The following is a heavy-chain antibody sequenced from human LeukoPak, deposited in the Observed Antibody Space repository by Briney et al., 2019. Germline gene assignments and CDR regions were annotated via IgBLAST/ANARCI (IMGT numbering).Heavy chain of an antibody. V-gene: IGHV1-69*05. Sequence: SVKVSCKASGGTFSSYAISWVRQAPGQGLEWMGGIIPIFGTANYAQKFQGRVTITRNTSISTAYMELSSLRSEDTAVYYCARVPLGYCSGGSCYWGYYYYYMDVWGKGTTVTVSS. CDR3: ARVPLGYCSGGSCYWGYYYYYMDV. CDR2: IIPIFGTA. CDR1: GGTFSSYA. J-gene: IGHJ6*03. D-gene: IGHD2-15*01.